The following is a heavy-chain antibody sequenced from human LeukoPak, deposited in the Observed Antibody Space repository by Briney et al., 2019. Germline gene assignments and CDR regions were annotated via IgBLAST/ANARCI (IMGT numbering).Heavy chain of an antibody. CDR3: ARDLGRPYYYDSSGYNWFDP. CDR2: ISAYNGNT. Sequence: ASVKVSRKASGYTFTSYGISWVRQAPGQGLEWMGWISAYNGNTNYAQKLQGRVTMTTDTSTSTAYMELRSLRSDDTAVYYCARDLGRPYYYDSSGYNWFDPWGQGTLVTVSS. D-gene: IGHD3-22*01. CDR1: GYTFTSYG. V-gene: IGHV1-18*01. J-gene: IGHJ5*02.